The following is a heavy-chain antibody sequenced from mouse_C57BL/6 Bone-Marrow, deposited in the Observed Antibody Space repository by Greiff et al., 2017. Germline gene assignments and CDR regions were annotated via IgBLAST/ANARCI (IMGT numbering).Heavy chain of an antibody. CDR1: GYTFTSYW. V-gene: IGHV1-64*01. CDR2: INPNSGST. D-gene: IGHD1-1*01. J-gene: IGHJ2*01. Sequence: QVQLQQPGAELVKPGASVKLSCKASGYTFTSYWMHWVKQRPGQGLEWIGMINPNSGSTNYNEKFKSKATLTVDKSSSTAYMQLSSLTSEDSAVYYCARNYGSRSGDYGDQGTTLTVSS. CDR3: ARNYGSRSGDY.